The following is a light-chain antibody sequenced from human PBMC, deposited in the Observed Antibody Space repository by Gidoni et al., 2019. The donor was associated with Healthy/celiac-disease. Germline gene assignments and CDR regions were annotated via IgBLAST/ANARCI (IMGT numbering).Light chain of an antibody. V-gene: IGLV3-1*01. CDR1: KLGDKY. CDR3: QAWDSSHVV. CDR2: QDS. J-gene: IGLJ2*01. Sequence: SYELTQPPSVSMSPGQTASITCSGDKLGDKYACWYQQKPGQSPVLVINQDSKRPSGIPERFSGSNSGNTATLTISGTQAMDEADYYCQAWDSSHVVFGGGTKLTVL.